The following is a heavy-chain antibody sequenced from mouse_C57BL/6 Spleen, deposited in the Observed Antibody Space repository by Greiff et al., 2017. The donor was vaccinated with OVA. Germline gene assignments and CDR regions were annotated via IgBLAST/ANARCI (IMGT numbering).Heavy chain of an antibody. CDR2: ISDGGSYT. CDR1: GFTFSSYA. V-gene: IGHV5-4*01. J-gene: IGHJ3*01. CDR3: AREWRGKITTVVEGFAY. Sequence: EVQGVESGGGLVKPGGSLKLSCAASGFTFSSYAMSWVRQTPEKRLEWVATISDGGSYTYYPDNVKGRFTISRDNAKNNLYLQMSHLKSEDTAMYYCAREWRGKITTVVEGFAYWGQGTLVTVSA. D-gene: IGHD1-1*01.